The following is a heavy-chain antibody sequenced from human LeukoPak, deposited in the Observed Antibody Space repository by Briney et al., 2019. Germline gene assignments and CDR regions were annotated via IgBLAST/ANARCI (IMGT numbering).Heavy chain of an antibody. Sequence: SVTVSCKASGYTFTIYGISWVRQAPGQGLEWMGGIIPIFGTANYAQKFQGRVTITADESTSTAYMELSSLRSEDTAVYYCARRASGYCSGGSCPTDHNWFDPWGQGTLVTVSS. D-gene: IGHD2-15*01. V-gene: IGHV1-69*13. CDR1: GYTFTIYG. J-gene: IGHJ5*02. CDR3: ARRASGYCSGGSCPTDHNWFDP. CDR2: IIPIFGTA.